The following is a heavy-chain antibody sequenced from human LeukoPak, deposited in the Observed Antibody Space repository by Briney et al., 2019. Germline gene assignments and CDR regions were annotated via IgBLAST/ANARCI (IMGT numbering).Heavy chain of an antibody. V-gene: IGHV3-21*03. CDR2: ITGTGSQLDDV. CDR3: ARETGFADAFDF. CDR1: GFKFSVYT. J-gene: IGHJ3*01. Sequence: PGGSLRLACAASGFKFSVYTMNWVRQAPGKGLQWVSRITGTGSQLDDVEYADSVRGRFTISRDNGKDSLFLEMRGLRVEDTGIYFCARETGFADAFDFWGRGTLVTVSS.